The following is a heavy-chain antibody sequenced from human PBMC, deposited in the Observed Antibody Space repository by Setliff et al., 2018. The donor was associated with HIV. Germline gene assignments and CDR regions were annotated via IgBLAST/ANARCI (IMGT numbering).Heavy chain of an antibody. J-gene: IGHJ4*02. CDR3: ARWVVTAPYYFDY. CDR1: GYTFTSYD. CDR2: MNPIFGTR. V-gene: IGHV1-69*13. Sequence: SVKVSCKASGYTFTSYDINWVRQATGQGLEWMGWMNPIFGTRNYAQKFQGRVTITADESTSTAYMELSSLRSEDTAVYYCARWVVTAPYYFDYWGQGTLVTVSS. D-gene: IGHD2-21*02.